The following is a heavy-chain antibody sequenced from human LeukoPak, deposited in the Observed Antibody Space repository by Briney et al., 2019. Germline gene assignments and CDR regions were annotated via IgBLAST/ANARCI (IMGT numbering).Heavy chain of an antibody. J-gene: IGHJ6*03. CDR3: ARGSGMGYSYGYYYYMDV. V-gene: IGHV6-1*01. CDR1: GDSVSSNSAA. D-gene: IGHD5-18*01. Sequence: SQTLSLTCAISGDSVSSNSAAWNWIRQSPSRGLEWLGRTYYRSKWYNDYAVSVKSRMTINPDTSKNQFSLQLNSVTPEDTAVYYCARGSGMGYSYGYYYYMDVWGKGTTVTVSS. CDR2: TYYRSKWYN.